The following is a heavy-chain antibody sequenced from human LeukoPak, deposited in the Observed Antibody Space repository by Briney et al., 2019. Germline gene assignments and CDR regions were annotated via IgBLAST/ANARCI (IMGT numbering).Heavy chain of an antibody. V-gene: IGHV4-34*01. J-gene: IGHJ4*02. CDR2: INHSGST. D-gene: IGHD5-18*01. CDR1: GGSFSGYY. CDR3: ATSGYSYGPLGD. Sequence: SETLSLTCAVCGGSFSGYYWSWIRQPPGKGLEWIGEINHSGSTSYNPSLKSRVTISVDTSKNQFSLKLSSVTAADTAVYYCATSGYSYGPLGDWGQGTLVTVSS.